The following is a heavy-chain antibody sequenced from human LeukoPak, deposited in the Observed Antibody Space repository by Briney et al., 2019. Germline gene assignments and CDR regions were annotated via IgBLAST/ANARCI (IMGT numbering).Heavy chain of an antibody. CDR3: ARPRLGATPFDAFDI. V-gene: IGHV4-39*07. CDR2: IYYSGST. Sequence: SETLSLTCTVSGDSISSSSYYWGWIRQPPGKGLEWIGSIYYSGSTYFNPSLKSRVTISVDTSKNQFSLKLSSVTAADTAVYYCARPRLGATPFDAFDIWGQGAMVTVSS. J-gene: IGHJ3*02. D-gene: IGHD1-26*01. CDR1: GDSISSSSYY.